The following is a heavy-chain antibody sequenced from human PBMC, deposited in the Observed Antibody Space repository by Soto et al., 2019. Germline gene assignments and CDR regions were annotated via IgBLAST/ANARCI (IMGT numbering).Heavy chain of an antibody. J-gene: IGHJ3*02. Sequence: EVQLVESGRGLVQPGGSLRLSCAASGFTFSNSWMHWVRQAPGRGPVWVSRISSDGSLTAYADSMQGRFTISRDNAKNTLYLQVNSLRAEDTAVYYCARVTVNRAFDMWGQGTMVIVSS. D-gene: IGHD4-17*01. CDR3: ARVTVNRAFDM. CDR1: GFTFSNSW. V-gene: IGHV3-74*01. CDR2: ISSDGSLT.